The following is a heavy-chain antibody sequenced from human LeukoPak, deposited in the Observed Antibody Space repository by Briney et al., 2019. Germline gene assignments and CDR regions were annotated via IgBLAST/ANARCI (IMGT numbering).Heavy chain of an antibody. J-gene: IGHJ4*02. CDR2: ISGSGGST. CDR1: GFTFSSYA. CDR3: AKLGAYYYDSSDY. Sequence: GGSLRLSCAASGFTFSSYAMSWVRQAPGKGLEWVSAISGSGGSTYYADSAKGRFTISRDNSKNTLYLQMNSLRAEDTAVYYCAKLGAYYYDSSDYWGQGTLVTVSS. V-gene: IGHV3-23*01. D-gene: IGHD3-22*01.